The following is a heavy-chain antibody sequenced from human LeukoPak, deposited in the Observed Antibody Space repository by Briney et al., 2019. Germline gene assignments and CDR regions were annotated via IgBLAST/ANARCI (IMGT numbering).Heavy chain of an antibody. CDR3: AELGITMIGGV. J-gene: IGHJ6*04. V-gene: IGHV3-48*03. Sequence: SGGSLRLSCAASGVTFSSYEMNWVRQAPGKGLEWVSYISSSGSTIYYADSVKGRFTISRDNAKNSLYLQMNSLRAEDTAVHYCAELGITMIGGVWGKGTTVTISS. D-gene: IGHD3-10*02. CDR2: ISSSGSTI. CDR1: GVTFSSYE.